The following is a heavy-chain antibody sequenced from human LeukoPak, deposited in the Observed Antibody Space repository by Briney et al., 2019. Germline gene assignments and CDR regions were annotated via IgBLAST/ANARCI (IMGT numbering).Heavy chain of an antibody. V-gene: IGHV1-69*10. CDR3: ARGYSDYGDYVYGD. CDR1: RGTLSSYA. J-gene: IGHJ4*02. Sequence: SVKVSCKASRGTLSSYAISWVPQAPRHGLECLGGIIPFFGIANYAQKFQGRVTITADRSTSTAYMEVSRLRSEDTAVYYCARGYSDYGDYVYGDWGQGTLVTDSS. CDR2: IIPFFGIA. D-gene: IGHD4-17*01.